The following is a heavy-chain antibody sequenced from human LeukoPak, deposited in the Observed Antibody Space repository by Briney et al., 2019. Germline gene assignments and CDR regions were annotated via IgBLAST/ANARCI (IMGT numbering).Heavy chain of an antibody. CDR2: ISSSSSYI. V-gene: IGHV3-21*01. D-gene: IGHD1-1*01. CDR1: GFTFNDHY. CDR3: ARALTSG. J-gene: IGHJ4*02. Sequence: AGGSLRLSCAASGFTFNDHYMDWVRQAPGKGLEWVSSISSSSSYIYYADSVKGRFTISRDNAKNSLYLQMNSLRAEDTAVYYCARALTSGWGQGTLVTVSS.